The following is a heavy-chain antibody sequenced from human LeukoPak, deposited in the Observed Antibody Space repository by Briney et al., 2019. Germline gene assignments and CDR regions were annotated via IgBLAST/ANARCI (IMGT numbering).Heavy chain of an antibody. CDR3: ARDTSIFGVVIIDY. CDR1: GFTFSSYS. CDR2: ISSSSSCI. Sequence: GGSLRLSCAASGFTFSSYSMNWVRQAPGKGLEWVSSISSSSSCIYYADSVKGRFTISRDNAKNSLYLQMNSLRAEDTAVYYCARDTSIFGVVIIDYWGQGTLVTVSS. D-gene: IGHD3-3*01. V-gene: IGHV3-21*01. J-gene: IGHJ4*02.